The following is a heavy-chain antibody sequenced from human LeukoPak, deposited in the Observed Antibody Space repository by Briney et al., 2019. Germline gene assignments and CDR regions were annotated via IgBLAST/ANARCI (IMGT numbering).Heavy chain of an antibody. D-gene: IGHD3-16*01. V-gene: IGHV4-4*09. CDR2: IYTSGST. J-gene: IGHJ5*02. CDR3: ARGGRRSWFDP. Sequence: SETLSLTYTVSGGSISSYYWSWIRQPPGKGLEWIGYIYTSGSTNYNPSLKSRVTISVDTSKNQFSLKLSSVTAADTAVYYCARGGRRSWFDPWGQGTLVTVSS. CDR1: GGSISSYY.